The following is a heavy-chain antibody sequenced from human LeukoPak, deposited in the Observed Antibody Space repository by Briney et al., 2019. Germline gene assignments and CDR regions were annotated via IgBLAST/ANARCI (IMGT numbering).Heavy chain of an antibody. Sequence: GGSLRLSCAASGFTFSSYGMHWVRQAPGKGLEWVAVISYDGSNKYYADSVKGRFTISRDNSKNTLYLQMNSLRAEDTAVYYCARTPYVDYGDESVDYWGQGTLVTVSS. CDR2: ISYDGSNK. CDR3: ARTPYVDYGDESVDY. V-gene: IGHV3-30*03. CDR1: GFTFSSYG. D-gene: IGHD4-17*01. J-gene: IGHJ4*02.